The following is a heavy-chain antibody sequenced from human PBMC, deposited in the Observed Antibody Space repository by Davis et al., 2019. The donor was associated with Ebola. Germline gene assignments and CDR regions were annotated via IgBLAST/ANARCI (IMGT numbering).Heavy chain of an antibody. J-gene: IGHJ4*02. CDR3: AKDPDSPLRVGDYGSY. CDR2: ISGSGGST. V-gene: IGHV3-23*01. CDR1: GFTVSSNY. Sequence: PGGSLRLSCAASGFTVSSNYMSWVRQAPGKGLEWVSAISGSGGSTYYADSVKGRFTISRDNSKNTLYLQMNSLRAEDTAVYYCAKDPDSPLRVGDYGSYWGQGTLVTVSS. D-gene: IGHD4-17*01.